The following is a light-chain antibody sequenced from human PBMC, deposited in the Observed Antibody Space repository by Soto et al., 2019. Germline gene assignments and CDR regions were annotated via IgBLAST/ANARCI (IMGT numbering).Light chain of an antibody. CDR3: CSYAGTPRYV. CDR1: SGDVGYYNY. CDR2: DDT. Sequence: QSALTQPRSVSGSPGQSVTISCTGTSGDVGYYNYVSWYQQHPGKAPKVMIYDDTERPSGVPDRFSGSKSGNTASLTISGLQAEDEADYYCCSYAGTPRYVLGTGTKVTVL. J-gene: IGLJ1*01. V-gene: IGLV2-11*01.